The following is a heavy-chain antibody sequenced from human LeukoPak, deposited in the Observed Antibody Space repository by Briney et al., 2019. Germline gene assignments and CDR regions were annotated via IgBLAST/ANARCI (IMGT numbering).Heavy chain of an antibody. Sequence: GESLTLSCAASRFTFSNYAMSWVRQAPGKGLEWVSAISASSGSTYYADSVRGRFTISRDNSENMLYLQMNGLRAEDTAIYYCAKDIIVVPAGSDAFDIWGQGTLVTVSS. V-gene: IGHV3-23*01. D-gene: IGHD2-2*01. CDR3: AKDIIVVPAGSDAFDI. CDR1: RFTFSNYA. CDR2: ISASSGST. J-gene: IGHJ3*02.